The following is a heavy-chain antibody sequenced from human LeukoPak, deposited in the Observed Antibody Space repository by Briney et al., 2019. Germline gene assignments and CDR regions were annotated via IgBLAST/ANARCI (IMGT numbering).Heavy chain of an antibody. CDR2: ISGSGGST. V-gene: IGHV3-23*01. CDR1: GFTFSSYA. Sequence: GGSLRLSCAASGFTFSSYAMSWVRQAPGKGLEWVSAISGSGGSTYYADSVKGRFTISRGNSKNTLYLQMNSLRAEDTAVYYCARGRGYSYGYDHFDYWGQGTLVTVSS. D-gene: IGHD5-18*01. J-gene: IGHJ4*02. CDR3: ARGRGYSYGYDHFDY.